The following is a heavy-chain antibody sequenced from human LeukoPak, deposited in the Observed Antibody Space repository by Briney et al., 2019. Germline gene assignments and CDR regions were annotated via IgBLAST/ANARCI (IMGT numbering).Heavy chain of an antibody. D-gene: IGHD3-16*01. CDR1: GFTFSSYW. CDR3: ARGGGYLSAFDI. CDR2: IKHDGTDK. Sequence: GGSLRLSCAASGFTFSSYWMTWVRQAPGKGLEWVANIKHDGTDKNYVNSVKGRFTISRDNSKNTLYLQMNSLRAEDTAVYYCARGGGYLSAFDIWGQGTMVTVSS. V-gene: IGHV3-7*03. J-gene: IGHJ3*02.